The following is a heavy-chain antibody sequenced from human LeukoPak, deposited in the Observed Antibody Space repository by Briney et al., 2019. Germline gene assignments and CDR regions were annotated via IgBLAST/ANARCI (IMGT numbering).Heavy chain of an antibody. Sequence: GGSLRLSCLGSGFTFSSHDMNWVRRAPGKGLEWVSSITSSSSYIYYADSVKGRFTISRDNAKNSLYLQMNSLRAEDTAVYYCARDPYSGSYGDYYYYYMDVWGKGTTVTISS. J-gene: IGHJ6*03. CDR3: ARDPYSGSYGDYYYYYMDV. CDR1: GFTFSSHD. CDR2: ITSSSSYI. V-gene: IGHV3-21*01. D-gene: IGHD1-26*01.